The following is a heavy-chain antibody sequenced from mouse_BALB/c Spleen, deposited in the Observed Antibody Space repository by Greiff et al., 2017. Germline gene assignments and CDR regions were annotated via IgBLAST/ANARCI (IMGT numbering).Heavy chain of an antibody. D-gene: IGHD1-1*01. Sequence: VQLQESGPGLVAPSQSLSITCTVSGFSLTSYGVHWVRQPPGKGLEWLGVIWAGGSTNYNSALMSRLSISKDNSKSQVFLKMNSLQTDDTAMYYCAREATVVAPYCDYWGQGTTLTVSS. CDR3: AREATVVAPYCDY. CDR2: IWAGGST. CDR1: GFSLTSYG. J-gene: IGHJ2*01. V-gene: IGHV2-9*02.